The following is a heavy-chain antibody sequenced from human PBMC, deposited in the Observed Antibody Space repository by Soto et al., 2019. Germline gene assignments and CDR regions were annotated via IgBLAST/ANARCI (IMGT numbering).Heavy chain of an antibody. CDR2: IYQSGVT. J-gene: IGHJ5*02. CDR1: GDSYSISTYS. V-gene: IGHV4-30-2*01. D-gene: IGHD6-19*01. Sequence: LSLTCNMSGDSYSISTYSWSWIRQPPGKALQWIGFIYQSGVTSYNPSLASRVSISLDRSNNQCSLKLKSVTAADTAVYFCAGMPYTSGLRFDPWGPGTLATL. CDR3: AGMPYTSGLRFDP.